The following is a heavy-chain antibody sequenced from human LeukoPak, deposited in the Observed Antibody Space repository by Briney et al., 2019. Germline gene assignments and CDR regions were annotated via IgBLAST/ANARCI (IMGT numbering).Heavy chain of an antibody. J-gene: IGHJ2*01. CDR3: ARNRDSDYGPSYWFFAL. D-gene: IGHD4-17*01. CDR1: GFSFGSYW. Sequence: GGSLRLSCAASGFSFGSYWMSWVRQAPGKGLEWVASTNQNAGEKHYVDSVKGRFTISRDNAKNSLFLQMNSLRAEDTAIYYCARNRDSDYGPSYWFFALWGRGTLITVSS. CDR2: TNQNAGEK. V-gene: IGHV3-7*03.